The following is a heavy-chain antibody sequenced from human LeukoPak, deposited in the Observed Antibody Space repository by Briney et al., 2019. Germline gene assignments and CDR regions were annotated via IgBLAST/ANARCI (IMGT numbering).Heavy chain of an antibody. D-gene: IGHD3-22*01. J-gene: IGHJ4*02. CDR1: GGSFSGYY. V-gene: IGHV4-34*01. CDR2: INHSGSI. Sequence: PSETLSLTCAVYGGSFSGYYWSWIRQPPGKGLEWIGEINHSGSINYNPSLKSRVTISVDTSKNQFSLKLTSVTAADTAVYYCALRASGYYLTIDYWGQGTLVTVSS. CDR3: ALRASGYYLTIDY.